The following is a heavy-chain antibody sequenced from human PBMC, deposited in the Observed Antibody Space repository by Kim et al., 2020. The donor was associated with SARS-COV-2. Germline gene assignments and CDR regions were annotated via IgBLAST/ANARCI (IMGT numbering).Heavy chain of an antibody. CDR1: GFTVSGSA. CDR2: IRSKFNGYAT. Sequence: GGSLRLSCVASGFTVSGSAIHWLRQAPGKGLEWVGRIRSKFNGYATAFAASVKGRFTISRDDSKNTAYLQMDSLKTEDTAVYYCARHTDYGDYDGYWGQ. D-gene: IGHD4-17*01. J-gene: IGHJ4*02. V-gene: IGHV3-73*01. CDR3: ARHTDYGDYDGY.